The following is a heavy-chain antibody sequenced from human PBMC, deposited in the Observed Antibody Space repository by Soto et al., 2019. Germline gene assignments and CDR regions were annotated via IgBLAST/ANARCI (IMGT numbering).Heavy chain of an antibody. Sequence: HPGGSLRLSCAASGFTFSSYGMHWVRQAPGKGLEWVAVISYDGSNKYYADSVKGRFTISRDNSKNTLYLQMNSLRAEDTAVYYCARDPAPVGYRGLDVWGQGTTVTVSS. CDR3: ARDPAPVGYRGLDV. CDR1: GFTFSSYG. CDR2: ISYDGSNK. D-gene: IGHD5-12*01. J-gene: IGHJ6*02. V-gene: IGHV3-30*03.